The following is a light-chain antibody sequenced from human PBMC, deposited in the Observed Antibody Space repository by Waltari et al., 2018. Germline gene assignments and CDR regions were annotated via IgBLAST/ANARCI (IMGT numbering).Light chain of an antibody. CDR1: ELPRKY. CDR2: EDT. CDR3: YSSDSTGLRV. V-gene: IGLV3-10*01. J-gene: IGLJ1*01. Sequence: SYELTQPPSVSVSPGQTARITCSGHELPRKYAYWFQQKSGQAPRLVIYEDTKRPSGIPERFSGSSSGTVATWTITGGQVDDEADYYCYSSDSTGLRVFGGGTTVVVL.